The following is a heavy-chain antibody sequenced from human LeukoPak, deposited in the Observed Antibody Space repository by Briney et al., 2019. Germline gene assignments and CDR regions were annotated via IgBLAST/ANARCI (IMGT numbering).Heavy chain of an antibody. CDR1: GGSISSSSYY. Sequence: SETLSLTCTVSGGSISSSSYYWGWIRQPPGKGLEWIGSIYYSGSTYYNPSLKSRVTISVDTSKNQFSLKLSSVTAADTAVYYCARSLRSLLHAFDPWGQGTLVTVSS. J-gene: IGHJ5*02. CDR2: IYYSGST. D-gene: IGHD2-15*01. CDR3: ARSLRSLLHAFDP. V-gene: IGHV4-39*01.